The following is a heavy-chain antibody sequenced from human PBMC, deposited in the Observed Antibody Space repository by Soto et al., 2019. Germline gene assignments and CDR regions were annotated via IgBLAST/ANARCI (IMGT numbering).Heavy chain of an antibody. J-gene: IGHJ2*01. V-gene: IGHV4-30-2*01. CDR2: IYQSGST. CDR3: ASRDGYKIDWYSDL. Sequence: QLQLQESGSGLVKPSQTLSLTCAVSGVSISSGGYSWSWIRQPPGKGLEWLGYIYQSGSTYYTPSLKSRVTISVDRSKNQFSLKLSSVTAADTAVYYCASRDGYKIDWYSDLWGRGTLVTVSS. D-gene: IGHD5-12*01. CDR1: GVSISSGGYS.